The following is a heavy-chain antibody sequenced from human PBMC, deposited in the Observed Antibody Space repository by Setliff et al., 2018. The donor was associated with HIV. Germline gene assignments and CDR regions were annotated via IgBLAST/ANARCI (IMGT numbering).Heavy chain of an antibody. CDR1: GDSISSGNYY. V-gene: IGHV4-61*02. Sequence: SETLSLTCTVSGDSISSGNYYWTWIRQPAGKDLEWIGRITNTGATEYNPSLKSRVTVSVDTSQNQFSLKLTSVTAADTATYFCSRGPPFDRWGRGTLVTVSS. CDR2: ITNTGAT. CDR3: SRGPPFDR. J-gene: IGHJ2*01.